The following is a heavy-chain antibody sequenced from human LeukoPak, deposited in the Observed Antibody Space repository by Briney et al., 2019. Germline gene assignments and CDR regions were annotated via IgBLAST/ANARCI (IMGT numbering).Heavy chain of an antibody. Sequence: SGPTLVNPSQTLTLTCTFSGFSLSTSGVGVGWIPQPPGKALAWLALIYWNDDTHYRPSLKSRLTITKDTSKNQVVLTVTNMDPVDTATYYCAHPPPQTGWLRIDYWGQGTLVTVSS. D-gene: IGHD5-24*01. J-gene: IGHJ4*02. CDR3: AHPPPQTGWLRIDY. V-gene: IGHV2-5*01. CDR1: GFSLSTSGVG. CDR2: IYWNDDT.